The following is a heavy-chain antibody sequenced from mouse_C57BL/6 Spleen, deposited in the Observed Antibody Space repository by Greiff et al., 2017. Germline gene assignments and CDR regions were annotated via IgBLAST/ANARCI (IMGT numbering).Heavy chain of an antibody. D-gene: IGHD1-1*01. Sequence: QVQLKQSGPELVKPGASVKISCKASGYAFSSSWMNWVKQRPGKGLEWIGRIYPGDGDTNYNGKFKGKATLTADKSSSTAYMQLSSLTSEDSAVYFCARWGATVVAEDYWGQGTTLTVSS. V-gene: IGHV1-82*01. CDR1: GYAFSSSW. CDR3: ARWGATVVAEDY. J-gene: IGHJ2*01. CDR2: IYPGDGDT.